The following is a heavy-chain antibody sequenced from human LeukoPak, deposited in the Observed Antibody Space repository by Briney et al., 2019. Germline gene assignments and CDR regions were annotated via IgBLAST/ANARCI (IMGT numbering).Heavy chain of an antibody. J-gene: IGHJ6*03. CDR1: GFTFSSYS. CDR2: ISSSSSTI. CDR3: ARDQHPKRRPYYYYYMNV. Sequence: PGGSLRLSCAASGFTFSSYSMNWVRQAPGKGLEWVSYISSSSSTIYSAASVNGRFTSSRDNAKNSLYLQMNRLRAEATALYYCARDQHPKRRPYYYYYMNVGGKGTTVTVSS. D-gene: IGHD6-25*01. V-gene: IGHV3-48*01.